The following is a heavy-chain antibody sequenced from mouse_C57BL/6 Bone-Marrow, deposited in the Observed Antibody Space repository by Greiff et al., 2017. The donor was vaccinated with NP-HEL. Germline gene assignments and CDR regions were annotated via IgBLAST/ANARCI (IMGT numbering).Heavy chain of an antibody. D-gene: IGHD1-1*01. CDR1: GYTFTSYG. CDR2: IYPSSGNT. Sequence: VQLQQSGAELARPGASVKLSCKASGYTFTSYGISWVKQRTGQGLEWIGEIYPSSGNTYYNEKFKGKATLTADKSSSTAYMELRSLTSEDSAVYFCARWSYGSSMYYFDYWGRGTTLTVSS. V-gene: IGHV1-81*01. J-gene: IGHJ2*01. CDR3: ARWSYGSSMYYFDY.